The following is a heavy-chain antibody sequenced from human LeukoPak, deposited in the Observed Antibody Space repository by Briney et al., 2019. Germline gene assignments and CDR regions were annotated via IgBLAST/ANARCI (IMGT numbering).Heavy chain of an antibody. CDR1: GYTFTSYY. Sequence: ASVKVSCKSSGYTFTSYYMHWVRQAPGQGLEWMGVINPSDGSTSYAQKFQGRVTMTRDTSTGTVYMDLSSLRSEDTAVYCCAREPPATGYYDYWGQGTLVTVSS. D-gene: IGHD2-8*02. CDR3: AREPPATGYYDY. V-gene: IGHV1-46*01. J-gene: IGHJ4*02. CDR2: INPSDGST.